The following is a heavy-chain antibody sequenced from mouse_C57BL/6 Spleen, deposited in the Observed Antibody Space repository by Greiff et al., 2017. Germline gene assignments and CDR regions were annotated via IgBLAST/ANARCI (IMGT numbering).Heavy chain of an antibody. Sequence: EVKLMESGGGLVKPGGSLKLSCAASGFTFSDYGMHWVRQAPEKGLEWVAYISSGSSTIYYADTVKGRFTLSRDTAKTTLILQMTSLRSEDTAMYYCARSQLVDYAMDYWGQGTSVTVAS. J-gene: IGHJ4*01. CDR3: ARSQLVDYAMDY. CDR2: ISSGSSTI. D-gene: IGHD4-1*02. V-gene: IGHV5-17*01. CDR1: GFTFSDYG.